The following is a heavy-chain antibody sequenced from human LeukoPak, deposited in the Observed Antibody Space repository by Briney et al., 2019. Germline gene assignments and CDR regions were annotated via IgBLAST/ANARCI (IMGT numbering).Heavy chain of an antibody. CDR1: GFTFSTYG. Sequence: GGSLRLSCATSGFTFSTYGIHWVRQAPGKGLEWVAFTQHDATHQYYADSVRGRFTISRDQSKNTVYPQMSSLRGEDTAVYYCAKDGPGHDYVRGFDYWGLGTQVIVSS. V-gene: IGHV3-30*02. CDR2: TQHDATHQ. J-gene: IGHJ4*02. D-gene: IGHD3-16*01. CDR3: AKDGPGHDYVRGFDY.